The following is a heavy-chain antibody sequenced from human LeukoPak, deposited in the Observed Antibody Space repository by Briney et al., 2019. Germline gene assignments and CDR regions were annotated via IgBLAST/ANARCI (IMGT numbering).Heavy chain of an antibody. J-gene: IGHJ5*02. V-gene: IGHV4-39*02. D-gene: IGHD2-2*01. Sequence: PSETLSLTCTVSGGSISSSTYYLGWVRQPPGKGLEWIGSVSYSGTTYYNTSLRRRVTISIDTSRNQFSLKVTSVTAADTAVYYCARETPAVRNNCFDPWGQGTLVTVSS. CDR2: VSYSGTT. CDR3: ARETPAVRNNCFDP. CDR1: GGSISSSTYY.